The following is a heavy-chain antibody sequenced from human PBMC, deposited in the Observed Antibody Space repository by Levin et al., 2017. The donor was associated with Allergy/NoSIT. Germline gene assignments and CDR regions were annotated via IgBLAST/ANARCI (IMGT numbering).Heavy chain of an antibody. V-gene: IGHV3-23*01. CDR3: AKDSAYCSGGNCYSRFDY. CDR2: ISGSGGGT. Sequence: GESLKISCAASGFTFSSYAMSWVRQAPGKGLEWVSAISGSGGGTYFADSVKGRFSISRDNSRNTLYLQMNSLRAEDTAVYFCAKDSAYCSGGNCYSRFDYWGQGTLVTVSS. D-gene: IGHD2-15*01. J-gene: IGHJ4*02. CDR1: GFTFSSYA.